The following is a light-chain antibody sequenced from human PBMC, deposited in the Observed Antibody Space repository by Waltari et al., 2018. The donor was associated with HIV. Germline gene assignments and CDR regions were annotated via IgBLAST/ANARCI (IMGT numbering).Light chain of an antibody. V-gene: IGLV1-51*02. CDR3: ATWDSNLSAWV. CDR1: TSNIGNNY. Sequence: QSVLTQPPSVSAAPGQKVTISCSGGTSNIGNNYVSWYQQLPGTAPKLRIYENKKRPSGIPDRCSGAKSGTSATLGITGLQTGDEADYYCATWDSNLSAWVFGGGTKLTVL. J-gene: IGLJ3*02. CDR2: ENK.